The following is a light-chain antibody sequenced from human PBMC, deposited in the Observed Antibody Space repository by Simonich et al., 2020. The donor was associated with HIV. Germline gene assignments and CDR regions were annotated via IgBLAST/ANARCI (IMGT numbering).Light chain of an antibody. CDR2: KAS. Sequence: DIQMTRSPSTLSASVGDRVTITCRASQSISSWLAWYQQKPGKAPKLLIYKASSLESGVPSRFSGSGSGTDFTLTISSLQPEDFATYYCQQFNSYPITFGQGTRLEIK. CDR3: QQFNSYPIT. CDR1: QSISSW. V-gene: IGKV1-5*03. J-gene: IGKJ5*01.